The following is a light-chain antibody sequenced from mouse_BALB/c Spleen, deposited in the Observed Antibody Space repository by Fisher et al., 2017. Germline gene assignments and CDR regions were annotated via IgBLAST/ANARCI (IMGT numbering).Light chain of an antibody. Sequence: DIVLTQSPAIMSASPGEKVTMTCSASSSVSYMYWYQQKPGSSPRLWIYDTSNLAPGVPARFSGSGSGNSYSLTISSMEGEDAATYYCFQGSGYPLTFGSGTKLEIK. CDR3: FQGSGYPLT. CDR2: DTS. V-gene: IGKV4-63*01. J-gene: IGKJ4*01. CDR1: SSVSY.